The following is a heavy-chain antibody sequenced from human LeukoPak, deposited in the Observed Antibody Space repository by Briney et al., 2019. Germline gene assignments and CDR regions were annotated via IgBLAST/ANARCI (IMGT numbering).Heavy chain of an antibody. CDR1: GGSFSGYY. D-gene: IGHD6-13*01. Sequence: SETLSLTCAVYGGSFSGYYWSWLRPPPGKGLEWIGEINHSGSTNYNPSLKSRVTISVDTSKNQFSLKLSSVTAADTAVYYCARKYSSSWYRPQYYFDYWGQGTLVTVSS. V-gene: IGHV4-34*01. CDR3: ARKYSSSWYRPQYYFDY. J-gene: IGHJ4*02. CDR2: INHSGST.